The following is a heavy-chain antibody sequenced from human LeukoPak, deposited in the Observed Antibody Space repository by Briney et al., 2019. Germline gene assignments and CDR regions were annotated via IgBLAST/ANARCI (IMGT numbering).Heavy chain of an antibody. CDR2: INPNSCGT. CDR3: ARGYCSSTSCYTKDY. D-gene: IGHD2-2*02. Sequence: GASVKVSCKASGYTFPGYYMHWVRPAPGQGLAWMGWINPNSCGTNYAQKFQGRVTMTRDTSISTAYMELSRLRSDDTAVYYCARGYCSSTSCYTKDYWGQGTLVTVSS. V-gene: IGHV1-2*02. CDR1: GYTFPGYY. J-gene: IGHJ4*02.